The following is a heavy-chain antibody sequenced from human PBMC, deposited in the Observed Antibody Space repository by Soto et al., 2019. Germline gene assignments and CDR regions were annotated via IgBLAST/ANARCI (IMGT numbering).Heavy chain of an antibody. CDR3: ARDPGEYGDYRNWFDP. D-gene: IGHD4-17*01. J-gene: IGHJ5*02. V-gene: IGHV1-3*01. CDR1: GYTFTSYA. CDR2: INAGNGNT. Sequence: GASVKVSCKASGYTFTSYAMHWVRQAPGQRLEWMGWINAGNGNTKYSQKFQGRVTITRDTSASTAYMELSSLRSEDTAVYYCARDPGEYGDYRNWFDPSGQGTLVTVSS.